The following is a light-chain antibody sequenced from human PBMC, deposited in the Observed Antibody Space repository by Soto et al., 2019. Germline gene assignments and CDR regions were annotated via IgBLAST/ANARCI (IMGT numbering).Light chain of an antibody. Sequence: QSVLTQPASVSGSPGQSITISCTGTSSDVGGYNHVSWYQQHPGKAPKLMIYEVSRRPSGVSNRFSGSKSGNTASLTISGLQAEDGADYYCTSYTSSSTLYVFGSGTKVTVL. CDR1: SSDVGGYNH. J-gene: IGLJ1*01. V-gene: IGLV2-14*01. CDR3: TSYTSSSTLYV. CDR2: EVS.